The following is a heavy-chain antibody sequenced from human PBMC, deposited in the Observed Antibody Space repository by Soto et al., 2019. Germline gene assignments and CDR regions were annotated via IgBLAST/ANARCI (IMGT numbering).Heavy chain of an antibody. D-gene: IGHD4-17*01. J-gene: IGHJ4*02. CDR3: ARGFVYGEGGDFDY. Sequence: QVQLQESGPGLVKPSETLSLTCTVSGDSIGSYYWSWIRQPPGKGLEWIGYIFYSGSTNYNPSFKSRDTKSVDTSKNQFSLNLISVTAADTAVYYCARGFVYGEGGDFDYWGQGTLVTVSS. CDR2: IFYSGST. V-gene: IGHV4-59*01. CDR1: GDSIGSYY.